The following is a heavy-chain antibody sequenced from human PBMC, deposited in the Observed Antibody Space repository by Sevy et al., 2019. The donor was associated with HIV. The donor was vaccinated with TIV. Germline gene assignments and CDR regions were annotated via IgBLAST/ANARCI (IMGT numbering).Heavy chain of an antibody. CDR3: AKDGRGYSYGYYRSYYYYGMDV. CDR2: ISYDGSNK. J-gene: IGHJ6*02. Sequence: GGSLRLSCAASGFTFSSYGMHWVRQAPGKGLEWVAVISYDGSNKYYADSVKGRFTISRDNSKNTLYLQMNSLRAEDTAVYYCAKDGRGYSYGYYRSYYYYGMDVWGQGTTVNVSS. V-gene: IGHV3-30*18. D-gene: IGHD5-18*01. CDR1: GFTFSSYG.